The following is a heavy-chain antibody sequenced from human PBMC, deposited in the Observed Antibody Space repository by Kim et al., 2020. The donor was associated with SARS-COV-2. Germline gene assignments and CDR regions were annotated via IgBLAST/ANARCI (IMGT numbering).Heavy chain of an antibody. D-gene: IGHD6-13*01. CDR3: GRDLGVAAEPDY. CDR1: GGSISSSSYY. V-gene: IGHV4-39*02. J-gene: IGHJ4*02. CDR2: IYDSGNT. Sequence: SETLSLTCTVSGGSISSSSYYWGWIRQPAGKGLEGIGSIYDSGNTYYNPTLKSPVTVAVATSKNQFSLKPSSVTAAATAVYYWGRDLGVAAEPDYWGQGT.